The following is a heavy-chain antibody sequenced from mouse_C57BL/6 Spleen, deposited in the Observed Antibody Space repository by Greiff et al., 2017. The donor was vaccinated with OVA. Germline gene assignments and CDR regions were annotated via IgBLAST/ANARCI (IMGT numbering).Heavy chain of an antibody. CDR2: ISYRGCT. J-gene: IGHJ4*01. CDR1: GYSITSGYD. V-gene: IGHV3-1*01. Sequence: EVQLQQSGPGMVKPSQSLSLTCTVTGYSITSGYDWHWIRHFPGNKLVWMGYISYRGCTNYNPSLKSRIHIIDDTSKNHFFLKLNSVTTENTATYDCARGGDGYDVAMDYWGQGTSVTVSS. D-gene: IGHD2-2*01. CDR3: ARGGDGYDVAMDY.